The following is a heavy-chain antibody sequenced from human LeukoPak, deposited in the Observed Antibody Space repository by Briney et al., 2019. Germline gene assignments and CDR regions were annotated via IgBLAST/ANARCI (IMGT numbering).Heavy chain of an antibody. D-gene: IGHD3-22*01. CDR2: IIPLFGTA. CDR3: ARGQFYYDSSGYVFDY. V-gene: IGHV1-69*05. CDR1: GGTSSSYA. Sequence: GASVTVSCKASGGTSSSYATSWVRQAPGQGLEWMGGIIPLFGTANYAQKFQGRVTITTDESTSTAYMELSRLRSEDAALYYCARGQFYYDSSGYVFDYWGQGTLVTVSS. J-gene: IGHJ4*02.